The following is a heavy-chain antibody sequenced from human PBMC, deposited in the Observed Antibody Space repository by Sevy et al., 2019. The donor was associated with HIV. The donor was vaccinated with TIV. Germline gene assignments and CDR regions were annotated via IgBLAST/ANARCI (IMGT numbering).Heavy chain of an antibody. Sequence: GGSLRLSRAASGFAFYDYSMSWIRQAPGKGLEWVATLSFGCGKINYADSVKGRFTISRDNPKNSFYLQMDNLRVEDTALYYCAREGCTRPHDYWGQGTRVTVSS. D-gene: IGHD2-8*01. J-gene: IGHJ4*02. CDR1: GFAFYDYS. V-gene: IGHV3-23*01. CDR3: AREGCTRPHDY. CDR2: LSFGCGKI.